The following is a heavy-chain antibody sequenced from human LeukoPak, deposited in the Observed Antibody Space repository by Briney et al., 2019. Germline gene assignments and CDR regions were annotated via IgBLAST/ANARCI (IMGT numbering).Heavy chain of an antibody. Sequence: GGSLRLSCAASGFTFSSYGMSWVRQAPGKGLEWVSAISGNGGSTYYADSVKGRFTISRDNSKNTLYLQMNSLRAEDTAVYSCAREGYCGGDCYSGAFDIWGQGTMVTVSS. CDR2: ISGNGGST. V-gene: IGHV3-23*01. D-gene: IGHD2-21*02. J-gene: IGHJ3*02. CDR3: AREGYCGGDCYSGAFDI. CDR1: GFTFSSYG.